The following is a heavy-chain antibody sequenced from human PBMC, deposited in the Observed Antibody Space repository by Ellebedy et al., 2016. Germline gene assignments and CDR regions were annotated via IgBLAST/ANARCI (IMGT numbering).Heavy chain of an antibody. D-gene: IGHD2-21*02. CDR3: ARSYCDGDCHRYFDY. CDR2: ISSSSDYI. CDR1: GFTFSSYS. Sequence: GESLKISCAASGFTFSSYSMNWVRQAPGKGLEWVSSISSSSDYIYYADSVKGRFTISRDNAKNSLHLQVSSLKAEDTAVYYCARSYCDGDCHRYFDYWGQGILVTVSS. V-gene: IGHV3-21*01. J-gene: IGHJ4*02.